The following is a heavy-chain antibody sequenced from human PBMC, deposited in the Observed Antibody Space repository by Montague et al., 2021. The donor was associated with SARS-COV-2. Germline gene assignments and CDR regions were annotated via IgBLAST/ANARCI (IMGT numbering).Heavy chain of an antibody. CDR3: ARNGGAAVPGLLLGMDI. Sequence: SETLSFTCIVSGGSISGHYWSWVRQTPEKGLKWIGYIYYLGTTNYNPSLKTRVTFSVDTSKNQLSLMLTSVTAADTGVYYCARNGGAAVPGLLLGMDIWGQGTTVTVSS. V-gene: IGHV4-59*11. D-gene: IGHD6-19*01. J-gene: IGHJ6*02. CDR1: GGSISGHY. CDR2: IYYLGTT.